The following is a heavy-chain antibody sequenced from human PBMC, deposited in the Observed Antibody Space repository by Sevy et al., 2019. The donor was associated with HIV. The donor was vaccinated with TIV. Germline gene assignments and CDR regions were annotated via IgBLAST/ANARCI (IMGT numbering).Heavy chain of an antibody. CDR2: ITISGCNT. CDR1: GFTFSLYA. Sequence: GGSLRLSCAASGFTFSLYAMTWVRQAPGKGLEWVSTITISGCNTYYADSVKGRFTISRDNSKNTLYLQMNSLRAEDTAIYVCAKDHDNNWFDPWGQGTLVTVSS. J-gene: IGHJ5*02. D-gene: IGHD3-22*01. CDR3: AKDHDNNWFDP. V-gene: IGHV3-23*01.